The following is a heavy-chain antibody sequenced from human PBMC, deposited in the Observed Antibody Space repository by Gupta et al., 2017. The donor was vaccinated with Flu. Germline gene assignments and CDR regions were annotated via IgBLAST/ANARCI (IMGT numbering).Heavy chain of an antibody. V-gene: IGHV4-59*01. CDR3: AGSGNYNYYDY. J-gene: IGHJ4*02. D-gene: IGHD4-4*01. Sequence: WFRQPPETRLEWIGYLDHSGITTYNPSLKSRIIMSVDRSKNQFSLRLSSVTAADTAVYYCAGSGNYNYYDYWGQGTLVTVSS. CDR2: LDHSGIT.